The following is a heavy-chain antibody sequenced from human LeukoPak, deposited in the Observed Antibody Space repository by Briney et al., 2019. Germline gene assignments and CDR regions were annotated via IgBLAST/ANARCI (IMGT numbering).Heavy chain of an antibody. CDR1: GGSFSGYY. CDR3: ARGGYGDNYGMDV. Sequence: KASETLSLTCAVYGGSFSGYYWSWIRQPPGKGLEWIGEINHSGSTNYNPSLKSRVTISVVTSKNQFSLKLSSVTAADTAVYYCARGGYGDNYGMDVWGQGTTVTVSS. J-gene: IGHJ6*02. D-gene: IGHD4-17*01. CDR2: INHSGST. V-gene: IGHV4-34*01.